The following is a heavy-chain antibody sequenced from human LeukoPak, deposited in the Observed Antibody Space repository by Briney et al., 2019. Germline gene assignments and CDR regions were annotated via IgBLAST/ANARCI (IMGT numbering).Heavy chain of an antibody. J-gene: IGHJ4*02. CDR3: AKSNYYHHFDY. Sequence: AGGSLRLSCAASGFSFRTYGMSWVRQAPGKRLEWVSGISGSGDNTHNADFVKGRFTISRDNSKNTLYLQMNSLRAEDTAVYYCAKSNYYHHFDYWGQGTLVTVSS. D-gene: IGHD1-7*01. CDR1: GFSFRTYG. V-gene: IGHV3-23*01. CDR2: ISGSGDNT.